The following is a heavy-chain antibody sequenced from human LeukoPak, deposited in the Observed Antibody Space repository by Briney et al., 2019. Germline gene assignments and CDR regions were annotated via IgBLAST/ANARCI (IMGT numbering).Heavy chain of an antibody. Sequence: SETLSLTCTVSGGSISSYYWSWIRQPPGKGLEWIGYIYYSGSTNYNPSLKSRVTISVDTSKNQFSLKLSSVTAAGTAVYYCARDQYGYYFDYWGQGTLVTVSS. CDR1: GGSISSYY. CDR3: ARDQYGYYFDY. CDR2: IYYSGST. J-gene: IGHJ4*02. V-gene: IGHV4-59*01. D-gene: IGHD2-2*01.